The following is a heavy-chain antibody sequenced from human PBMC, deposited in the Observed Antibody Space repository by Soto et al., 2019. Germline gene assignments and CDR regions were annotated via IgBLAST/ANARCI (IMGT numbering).Heavy chain of an antibody. V-gene: IGHV1-69*02. CDR3: ARGIAYDILTGYSPFDY. Sequence: SVKVSCQASGGTFSGYTISWVRQAPGQGLEWMGRIIPILGIANYAQKFQGRVTITADKSTSTAYMELSSLRSEDTAVYYCARGIAYDILTGYSPFDYWGQGTLVTVSS. D-gene: IGHD3-9*01. J-gene: IGHJ4*02. CDR2: IIPILGIA. CDR1: GGTFSGYT.